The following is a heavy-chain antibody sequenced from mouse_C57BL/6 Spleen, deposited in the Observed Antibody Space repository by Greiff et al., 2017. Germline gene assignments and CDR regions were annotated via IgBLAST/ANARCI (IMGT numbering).Heavy chain of an antibody. J-gene: IGHJ1*03. CDR1: GFSLTSYG. D-gene: IGHD1-1*01. Sequence: VMLVESGPGLVQPSQSLSITCTVSGFSLTSYGVHWVRQSPGKGLEWLGVIWSGGSTDYNAAFISRLSISKDNSKSQVFFKMNSLQADDTALYYCARKRGDYYGSSLSYWYFDVWGTGTTVTVSS. CDR3: ARKRGDYYGSSLSYWYFDV. CDR2: IWSGGST. V-gene: IGHV2-2*01.